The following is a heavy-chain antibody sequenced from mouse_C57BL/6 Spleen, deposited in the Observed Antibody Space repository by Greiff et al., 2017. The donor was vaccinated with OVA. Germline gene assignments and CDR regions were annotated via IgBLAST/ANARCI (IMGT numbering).Heavy chain of an antibody. J-gene: IGHJ2*01. Sequence: VQLQQSGAELARPGASVKMSCKASGYTFTSYTMHWVKQRPGQGLEWIGYINPSSGYTKYNQKFKDKATLTADKSSSTAYMQLSSLTSEDSAVYYCASEGYGNPGLDYWGQGTTLTVSS. D-gene: IGHD2-10*02. CDR3: ASEGYGNPGLDY. V-gene: IGHV1-4*01. CDR1: GYTFTSYT. CDR2: INPSSGYT.